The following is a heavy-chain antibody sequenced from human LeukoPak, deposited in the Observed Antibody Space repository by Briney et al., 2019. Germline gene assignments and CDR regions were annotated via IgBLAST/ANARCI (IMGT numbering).Heavy chain of an antibody. CDR1: GFTFSSYS. D-gene: IGHD4-17*01. Sequence: GGSLRLSCAASGFTFSSYSMNWVRQAPGKGLEWVSVIYSGGSTYYADSVKGRFTISRDNSKNTVYLQMNSLRAEDTAVYYCARMASDGDYADPPFDSWGQGTLVTVSS. CDR2: IYSGGST. V-gene: IGHV3-53*01. J-gene: IGHJ4*02. CDR3: ARMASDGDYADPPFDS.